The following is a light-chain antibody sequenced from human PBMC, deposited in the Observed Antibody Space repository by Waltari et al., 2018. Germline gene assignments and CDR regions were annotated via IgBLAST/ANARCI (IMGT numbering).Light chain of an antibody. CDR3: QQRSNWPYT. Sequence: EIVLTQSPATLSLSPGDRATLSCRASQSVSSSLAWYHQKPGQAPGLIIYDASNRAPGIPSMFSGSGSATDFTLTISSREPEDFAVYYCQQRSNWPYTFGQGTKLEIK. V-gene: IGKV3-11*01. CDR1: QSVSSS. CDR2: DAS. J-gene: IGKJ2*01.